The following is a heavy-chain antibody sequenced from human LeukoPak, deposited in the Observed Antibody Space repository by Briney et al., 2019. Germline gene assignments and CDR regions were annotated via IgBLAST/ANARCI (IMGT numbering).Heavy chain of an antibody. V-gene: IGHV4-39*01. Sequence: PPETLSLTCTVSGGSISSSSYYWGWIRQPPGKGLEWIGSIYYSGSTYYNPSLKSRVTISVDTSKNQFSLKLSSVTAADTAVYYCASTPSTVIGYYYYGMDVWGQGTTVTVSS. D-gene: IGHD4-17*01. CDR1: GGSISSSSYY. CDR2: IYYSGST. J-gene: IGHJ6*02. CDR3: ASTPSTVIGYYYYGMDV.